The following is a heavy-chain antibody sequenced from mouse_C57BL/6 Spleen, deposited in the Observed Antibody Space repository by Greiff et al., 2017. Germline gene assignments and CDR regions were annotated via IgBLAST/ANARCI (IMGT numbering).Heavy chain of an antibody. CDR2: IYPSDSDT. Sequence: QVQLQQPGAELVRPGSSVKLSCKASGYTFTSYWMDWVKQRPGQGLEWIGNIYPSDSDTHYNQKFKDKATLTVDKSSSAAYMQLSSLTSEDSAVYDCARHRDYDGYYFDYWGQGTTLTVSS. D-gene: IGHD2-4*01. J-gene: IGHJ2*01. CDR3: ARHRDYDGYYFDY. V-gene: IGHV1-61*01. CDR1: GYTFTSYW.